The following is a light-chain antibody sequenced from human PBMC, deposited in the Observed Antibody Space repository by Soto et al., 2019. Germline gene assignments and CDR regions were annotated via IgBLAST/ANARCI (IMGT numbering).Light chain of an antibody. V-gene: IGKV1-39*01. CDR3: QQSYSTPTT. J-gene: IGKJ4*01. CDR1: KSISSY. CDR2: AAS. Sequence: DIQMTQSPSSLSASVGDRVTITCRASKSISSYLNWYQQKPGKAPKLLIYAASSLQSGLPSRFSGSGSGTDFPLTISSLQPEDFATYYCQQSYSTPTTFGGVTKVEIK.